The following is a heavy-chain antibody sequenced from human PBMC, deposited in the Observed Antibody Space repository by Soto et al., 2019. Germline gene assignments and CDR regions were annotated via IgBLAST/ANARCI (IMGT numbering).Heavy chain of an antibody. CDR1: GFTFSGSA. D-gene: IGHD4-17*01. Sequence: EVPLVESGGGLVQPGGSLKLSCAASGFTFSGSAMHWVRQASGKGLEWVGRIRSKANSYATAYAASVKGRFTISRDDSKNTAYLQMNSLKTEDTAVYYCTRHPAGDYSNYWGQGTLVTVSS. CDR3: TRHPAGDYSNY. V-gene: IGHV3-73*01. CDR2: IRSKANSYAT. J-gene: IGHJ4*02.